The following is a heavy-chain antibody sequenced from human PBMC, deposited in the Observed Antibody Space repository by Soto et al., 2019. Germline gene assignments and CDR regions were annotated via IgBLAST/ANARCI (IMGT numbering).Heavy chain of an antibody. V-gene: IGHV3-23*01. D-gene: IGHD6-25*01. CDR2: ISGSGGST. CDR3: AKDAQTGYSSVPHHFDY. Sequence: GGSLRLSCAASGFTFSSYAMSWVRQAPGKGLEWVSAISGSGGSTYYADSVKGRFTISRDNSKNTLYLQMNSLRAEDTAVYYCAKDAQTGYSSVPHHFDYWGQGTLVTVSS. J-gene: IGHJ4*02. CDR1: GFTFSSYA.